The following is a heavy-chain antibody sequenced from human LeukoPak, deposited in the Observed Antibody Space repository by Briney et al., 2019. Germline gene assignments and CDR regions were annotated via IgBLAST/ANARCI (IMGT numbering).Heavy chain of an antibody. CDR3: ARAVVVTAMWIVYYFDY. V-gene: IGHV4-39*01. J-gene: IGHJ4*02. Sequence: PSETLSLTCTVSGGSISSSNYYWGWIRQPPGKGLKWIGSIYYSGSTYYNPSLKSRLTISVHTPKNQFSLKLTSVTAADTAVYYCARAVVVTAMWIVYYFDYWGQGTLVTVSS. CDR1: GGSISSSNYY. CDR2: IYYSGST. D-gene: IGHD2-21*02.